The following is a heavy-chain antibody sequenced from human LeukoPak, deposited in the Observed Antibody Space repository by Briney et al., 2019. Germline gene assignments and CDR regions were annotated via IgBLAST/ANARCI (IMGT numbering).Heavy chain of an antibody. V-gene: IGHV3-11*01. J-gene: IGHJ3*02. CDR2: ISSSGSTI. CDR1: GFTFSDYY. D-gene: IGHD3-22*01. CDR3: AREGYYYDSSGYPDI. Sequence: GGSLRLSCAASGFTFSDYYMSRIRQAPGKGLEWVSYISSSGSTIYYADSVKGRFTISRDNAKNSLYLQMNSLRAEDTAVYYCAREGYYYDSSGYPDIWGQGTMVTVSS.